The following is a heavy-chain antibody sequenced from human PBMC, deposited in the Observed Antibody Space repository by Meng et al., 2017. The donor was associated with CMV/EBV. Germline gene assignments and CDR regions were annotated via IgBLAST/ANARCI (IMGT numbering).Heavy chain of an antibody. CDR1: GGSVSSGSDSGGSFY. CDR2: VYHSWTA. J-gene: IGHJ6*02. D-gene: IGHD1-20*01. V-gene: IGHV4-61*01. CDR3: AREEYNSWPGVNYYYGMDV. Sequence: SETLSLTCTVSGGSVSSGSDSGGSFYWSWIRQTPGKGLEWIGYVYHSWTANYNPSLKSRGTISVDTSKNQFSRKLSSVTAADTAVYYCAREEYNSWPGVNYYYGMDVWGQGITVTVSS.